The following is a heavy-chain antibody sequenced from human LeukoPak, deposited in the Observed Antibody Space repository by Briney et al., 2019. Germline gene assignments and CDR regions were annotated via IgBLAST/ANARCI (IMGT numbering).Heavy chain of an antibody. CDR3: GTVFDH. CDR2: IDIDGTGT. CDR1: GFTFTNYW. V-gene: IGHV3-74*01. J-gene: IGHJ4*02. Sequence: YPGGSLRLSCAASGFTFTNYWMHWVRQAPGKGLVWVSRIDIDGTGTSYADSVKGRFTISRDNAKNTVSLQMNSLKAEDTAVYYCGTVFDHWGPGILVTVSS.